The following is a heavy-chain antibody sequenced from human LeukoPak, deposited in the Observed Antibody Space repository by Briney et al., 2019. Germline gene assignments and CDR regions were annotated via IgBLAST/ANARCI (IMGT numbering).Heavy chain of an antibody. CDR1: GGPFSRYY. Sequence: PSETLSLTCAVYGGPFSRYYWSWIRQSPGKGLEWIAEIDHRGDTNYNPSVKSRVTISVDTSKNQFSLKVRSLSAADTVVYYCARGATISETGYFDFWGQGTLVTVSS. V-gene: IGHV4-34*01. CDR3: ARGATISETGYFDF. CDR2: IDHRGDT. D-gene: IGHD5-24*01. J-gene: IGHJ4*03.